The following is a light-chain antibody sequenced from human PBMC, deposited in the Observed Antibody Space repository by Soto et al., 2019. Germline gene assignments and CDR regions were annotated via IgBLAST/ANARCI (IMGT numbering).Light chain of an antibody. J-gene: IGKJ2*01. CDR2: GAS. CDR3: QHYGRSPYT. V-gene: IGKV3-20*01. Sequence: ELVLTQSPGTLSLSPGERATLSCRASETISSTLLAWYQQKPGQAPRLLIYGASNRVPGIPDRFSGRGSGTDFIFTVSRLEPEDFAVYYCQHYGRSPYTFGQGNKLEIK. CDR1: ETISSTL.